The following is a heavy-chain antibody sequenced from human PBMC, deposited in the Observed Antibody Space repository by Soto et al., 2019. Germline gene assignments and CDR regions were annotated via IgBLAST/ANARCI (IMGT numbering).Heavy chain of an antibody. J-gene: IGHJ3*02. V-gene: IGHV3-13*01. CDR3: ARAGLTYYYDSSGYSGRADAFDI. Sequence: PGGSLRLSCAASGFTFSSYDMHWVRQATGKGLEWVSAIGTAGDTYYPGSVKGRFTISRENAKNSLYLQMNSLRAEDTAVYYCARAGLTYYYDSSGYSGRADAFDIWGQGTMVTVSS. CDR2: IGTAGDT. CDR1: GFTFSSYD. D-gene: IGHD3-22*01.